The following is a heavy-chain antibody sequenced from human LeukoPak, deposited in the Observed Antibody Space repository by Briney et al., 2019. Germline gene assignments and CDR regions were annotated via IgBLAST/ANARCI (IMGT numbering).Heavy chain of an antibody. J-gene: IGHJ4*02. CDR1: GYSISSGYY. CDR2: IYHSGSA. D-gene: IGHD5-24*01. V-gene: IGHV4-38-2*02. CDR3: AREEMGGIDY. Sequence: SETLSLTCAVSGYSISSGYYWGWIRQPPGKGLEWIGSIYHSGSAYYNPSLKSRVTISLDTSKNQFSLKLSSVTAADTAVYYCAREEMGGIDYWGREPWSPSPQ.